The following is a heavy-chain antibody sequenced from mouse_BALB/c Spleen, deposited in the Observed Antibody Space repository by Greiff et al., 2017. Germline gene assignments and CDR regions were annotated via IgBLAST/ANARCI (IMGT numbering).Heavy chain of an antibody. CDR2: ISDGGSYT. J-gene: IGHJ4*01. CDR3: AREGNYYAMDY. Sequence: EVKLMESGGGLVKPGGSLKLSCAASGFTFSDYYMYWVRQTPEKRLEWVATISDGGSYTYYPDSVKGRFTISRDNAKNNLYLQMSSLKSEDTAMYYCAREGNYYAMDYWGQGTSVTVSS. V-gene: IGHV5-4*02. D-gene: IGHD2-1*01. CDR1: GFTFSDYY.